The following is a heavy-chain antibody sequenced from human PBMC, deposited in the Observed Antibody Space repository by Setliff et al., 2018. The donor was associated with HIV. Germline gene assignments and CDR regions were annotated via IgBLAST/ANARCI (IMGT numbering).Heavy chain of an antibody. CDR1: GGTFSSYA. J-gene: IGHJ4*02. Sequence: ASVKVSCKASGGTFSSYAISWVRQAPGQGLEWMGGIIPILGIANYAQKFQGRVTITADKSTSTAYMELRSLRSEDTAIYYCVKEYHTTATDTRVANYFDYWGQGTLVTVSS. V-gene: IGHV1-69*10. D-gene: IGHD6-13*01. CDR3: VKEYHTTATDTRVANYFDY. CDR2: IIPILGIA.